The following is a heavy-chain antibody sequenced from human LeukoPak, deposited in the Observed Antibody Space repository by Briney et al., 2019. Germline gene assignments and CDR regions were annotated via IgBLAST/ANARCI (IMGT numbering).Heavy chain of an antibody. J-gene: IGHJ4*02. Sequence: PGGSLRLSCAASGFTFCNSFNWVRQAPGKGLEWVSSINTISSYIYYADSVKGRFTISRDNAKNSLSLQMNSLRVEDTAVYYCARLRRNSDSGGYYYYYDYWGQGTLVTVSS. CDR3: ARLRRNSDSGGYYYYYDY. CDR2: INTISSYI. D-gene: IGHD3-22*01. CDR1: GFTFCNS. V-gene: IGHV3-21*01.